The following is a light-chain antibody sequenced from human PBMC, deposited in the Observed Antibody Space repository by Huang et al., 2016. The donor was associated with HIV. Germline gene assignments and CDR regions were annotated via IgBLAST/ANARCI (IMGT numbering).Light chain of an antibody. V-gene: IGKV1-NL1*01. Sequence: DIQMTQSPSSLSASVGDRVTITCRASQGISNSLAWYQQRPGKAPKVVLYAASRLENGVPSRFSGRGSGTEYTLTSSSLQPEDFATYYCQQYYTNLGTFGQGTKVEIK. CDR1: QGISNS. CDR2: AAS. J-gene: IGKJ1*01. CDR3: QQYYTNLGT.